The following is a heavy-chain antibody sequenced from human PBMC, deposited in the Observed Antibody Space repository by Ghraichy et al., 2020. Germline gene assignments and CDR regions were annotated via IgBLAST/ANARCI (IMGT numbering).Heavy chain of an antibody. J-gene: IGHJ5*02. CDR2: MNPKSGNI. CDR3: ARGAGSTYGHDWFDP. Sequence: ASVKVSCKASGYSFTTYDVDWVRQATGQGFEWMGWMNPKSGNIGLAQKFQGRVTMTRNTSITTAYMELSGLRSEDTAMYYCARGAGSTYGHDWFDPWGQGTLVTVSS. CDR1: GYSFTTYD. D-gene: IGHD1-1*01. V-gene: IGHV1-8*02.